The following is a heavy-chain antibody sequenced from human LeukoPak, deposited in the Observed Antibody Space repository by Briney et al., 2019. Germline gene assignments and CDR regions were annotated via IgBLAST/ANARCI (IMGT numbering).Heavy chain of an antibody. CDR1: GGSISSSSYY. CDR2: IETSGNT. V-gene: IGHV4-61*02. Sequence: KSSETLSLTCTVSGGSISSSSYYWSWIRQPAGKGLEWIGRIETSGNTNYKPSLKSRVTMSVDTSKNQFSLKLSSVTAADTAVYYCARVSSSWYQDWYFDLWGRGTLVTVSS. D-gene: IGHD6-13*01. CDR3: ARVSSSWYQDWYFDL. J-gene: IGHJ2*01.